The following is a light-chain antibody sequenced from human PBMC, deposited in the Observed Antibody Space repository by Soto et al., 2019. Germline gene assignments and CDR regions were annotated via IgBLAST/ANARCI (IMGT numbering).Light chain of an antibody. CDR3: QQYHTLPIT. CDR2: DTS. V-gene: IGKV1-33*01. Sequence: DIQMTQSPSSLSASVGDRVIITCQASQGINNYLNWYQQKPGNAPKLLIFDTSDLETGVPSRFSGRGSGTDFTFTISSLQPEDVAAYYCQQYHTLPITFGGGTKVDIK. CDR1: QGINNY. J-gene: IGKJ4*01.